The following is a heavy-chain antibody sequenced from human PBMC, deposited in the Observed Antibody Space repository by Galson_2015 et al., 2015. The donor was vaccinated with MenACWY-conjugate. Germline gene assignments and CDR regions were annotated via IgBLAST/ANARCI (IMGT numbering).Heavy chain of an antibody. D-gene: IGHD2-15*01. CDR2: IQSKNYGANT. CDR3: TRADHRYCSSTNCPFDH. V-gene: IGHV3-49*03. Sequence: LRLSCATSGFAFGGYLMGWFRQAPGKGLEWVGYIQSKNYGANTQYAASVKDRFSISRDDSRSIAYLGMNSLKTEDTALYYCTRADHRYCSSTNCPFDHWGQGTLVTVSS. CDR1: GFAFGGYL. J-gene: IGHJ4*02.